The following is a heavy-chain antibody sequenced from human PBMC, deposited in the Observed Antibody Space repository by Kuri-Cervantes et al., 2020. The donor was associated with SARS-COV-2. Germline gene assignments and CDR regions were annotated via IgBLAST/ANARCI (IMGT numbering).Heavy chain of an antibody. J-gene: IGHJ4*02. CDR1: GASIGSGSNF. D-gene: IGHD2-8*01. CDR3: ASGYCTNGVCYVFDY. CDR2: IYYSGST. V-gene: IGHV4-30-4*08. Sequence: LRLSCTVSGASIGSGSNFWTWIRQPAGKGLEWIGYIYYSGSTYYNPSLKSRVTISVDTSKNQFSLKLSSVTAADTAVYYCASGYCTNGVCYVFDYWGQGALVTVSS.